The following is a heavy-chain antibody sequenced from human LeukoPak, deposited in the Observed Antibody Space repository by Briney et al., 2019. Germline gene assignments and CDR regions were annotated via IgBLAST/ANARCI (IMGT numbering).Heavy chain of an antibody. J-gene: IGHJ3*02. CDR3: ARVKRFRRDGSPDRGAFDI. V-gene: IGHV4-4*07. Sequence: SETLSLTCTVSGGSISSYYWSWIRQPAGKGLEWIGRIYTSGSTNYNPSLKSRVTMSVDTPKNQFSLKLSSVTAADTAVYYCARVKRFRRDGSPDRGAFDIWGQGTMVTVSS. D-gene: IGHD5-24*01. CDR2: IYTSGST. CDR1: GGSISSYY.